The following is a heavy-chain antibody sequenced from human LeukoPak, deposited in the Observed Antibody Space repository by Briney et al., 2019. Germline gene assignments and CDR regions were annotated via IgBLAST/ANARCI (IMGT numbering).Heavy chain of an antibody. CDR3: ARDFGPWELLRPDY. Sequence: PGRSLRLSCAASGFTFSSYAMHWVRQAPGKGLEWVAVISYDGSNKYYADSVKGRFTISRDNSKNTLYPQMNSLRAEDTAVYYCARDFGPWELLRPDYWGQGTLVTVSS. CDR1: GFTFSSYA. V-gene: IGHV3-30*11. J-gene: IGHJ4*02. CDR2: ISYDGSNK. D-gene: IGHD1-26*01.